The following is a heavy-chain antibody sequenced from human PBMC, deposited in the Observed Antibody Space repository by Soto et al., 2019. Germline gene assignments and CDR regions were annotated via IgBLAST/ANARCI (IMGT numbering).Heavy chain of an antibody. V-gene: IGHV4-31*03. CDR3: ARERKDDFWSGYYPINWFDP. CDR1: CGSIISGGYY. J-gene: IGHJ5*02. D-gene: IGHD3-3*01. CDR2: IYYSGST. Sequence: PSETLSLTCTFSCGSIISGGYYWSWIRQHPGKGLEWIGYIYYSGSTYYNPSLKSRVTISVDTSKNQFSLKLSSVTAADTAVYYCARERKDDFWSGYYPINWFDPWGQGTLVTVSS.